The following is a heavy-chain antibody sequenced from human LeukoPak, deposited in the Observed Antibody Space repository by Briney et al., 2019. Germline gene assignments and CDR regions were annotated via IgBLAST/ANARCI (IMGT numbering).Heavy chain of an antibody. CDR3: AAVPLYSSSWDFDY. D-gene: IGHD6-13*01. V-gene: IGHV1-58*02. CDR1: GLTFTSSA. J-gene: IGHJ4*02. CDR2: IVVGSGNT. Sequence: SVKVSCKASGLTFTSSAMQWVRQARGQRLEWIGWIVVGSGNTNYAQKFQERVTITRDMSTSTAYMELSSLRSEDTAVYYCAAVPLYSSSWDFDYWGQGTLVTVSS.